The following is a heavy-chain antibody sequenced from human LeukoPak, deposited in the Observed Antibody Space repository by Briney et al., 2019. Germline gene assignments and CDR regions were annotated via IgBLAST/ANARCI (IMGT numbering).Heavy chain of an antibody. V-gene: IGHV1-18*01. J-gene: IGHJ6*02. Sequence: ASVKVSCKASGYTFTSYGIGWVRQAPGQGLEWMGWISAYNGNTNYAQKLQGRVTMTTDTSTSTAYMELRSLRSDDTAVYYCARRGILTGYYRYYYGMDVWGQGTTVTVSS. CDR3: ARRGILTGYYRYYYGMDV. CDR2: ISAYNGNT. CDR1: GYTFTSYG. D-gene: IGHD3-9*01.